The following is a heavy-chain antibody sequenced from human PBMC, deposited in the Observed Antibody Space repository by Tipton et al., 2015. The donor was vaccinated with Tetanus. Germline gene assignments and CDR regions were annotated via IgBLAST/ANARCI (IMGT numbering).Heavy chain of an antibody. Sequence: TLSLTCTVSGDSISRSYWSWIRQSPGKGLEWIGYIFIPEGTIYNPSLQSRVIISVDTSKSQVSLKLTSVTAADTASYYCARAANNSRRRGYDLWGQGATVIVSS. V-gene: IGHV4-59*01. CDR2: IFIPEGT. D-gene: IGHD2/OR15-2a*01. J-gene: IGHJ3*01. CDR3: ARAANNSRRRGYDL. CDR1: GDSISRSY.